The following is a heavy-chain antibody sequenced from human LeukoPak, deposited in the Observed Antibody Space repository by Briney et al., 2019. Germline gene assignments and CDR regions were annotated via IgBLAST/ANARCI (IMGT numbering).Heavy chain of an antibody. V-gene: IGHV3-21*01. CDR1: GFTFSSYS. Sequence: SGGSLRLSCAASGFTFSSYSMNWVRQAPGKGLEWVSSISSSSSYIYYADSMKGRFTISRDNAKNSLYLQMNSLRAEDTAVYYCARGTGAFDIWGQGTVVTVSS. D-gene: IGHD2-8*02. J-gene: IGHJ3*02. CDR2: ISSSSSYI. CDR3: ARGTGAFDI.